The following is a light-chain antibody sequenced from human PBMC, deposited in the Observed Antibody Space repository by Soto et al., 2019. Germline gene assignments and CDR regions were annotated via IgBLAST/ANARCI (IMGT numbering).Light chain of an antibody. CDR2: EVS. J-gene: IGLJ2*01. V-gene: IGLV2-14*01. CDR1: SDDIGTYNY. CDR3: SSYTRSSTLVV. Sequence: QSALTQPPSASGSPGQSVTISCTGTSDDIGTYNYVSWYQQHPGKAPKLMIYEVSNRPSGVSSRFSGSKSGNTASLTISGLQAEDEADYYCSSYTRSSTLVVFGGGTKLTVL.